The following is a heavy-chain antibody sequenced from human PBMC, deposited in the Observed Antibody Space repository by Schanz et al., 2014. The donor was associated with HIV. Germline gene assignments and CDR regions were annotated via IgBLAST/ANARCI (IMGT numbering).Heavy chain of an antibody. Sequence: QVQLVESGGGVVRPGRSLRLSCAASGFSFSNYGMHWVRQAPGKGLEWVAVLSYDGINKYFADSVKGRFTISRDNSKNTLYLQVKSLRAEDTAVYYCARAEYWGQGTLVTVSS. CDR1: GFSFSNYG. CDR3: ARAEY. J-gene: IGHJ4*02. CDR2: LSYDGINK. V-gene: IGHV3-30*03.